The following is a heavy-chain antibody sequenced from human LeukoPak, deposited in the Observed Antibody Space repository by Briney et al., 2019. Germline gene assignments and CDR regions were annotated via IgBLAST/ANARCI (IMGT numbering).Heavy chain of an antibody. Sequence: SETLSLTCTVSGGSISSYYWSWIRQPPGKGLEWIGYIYYSGSTNYNPSLKSRVTISVDTSKNQFPLKLSSVTAADTAVYYCARVYSTDTYYYDSSGSLLPDYWGQGTLVTVSS. J-gene: IGHJ4*02. D-gene: IGHD3-22*01. CDR2: IYYSGST. V-gene: IGHV4-59*01. CDR1: GGSISSYY. CDR3: ARVYSTDTYYYDSSGSLLPDY.